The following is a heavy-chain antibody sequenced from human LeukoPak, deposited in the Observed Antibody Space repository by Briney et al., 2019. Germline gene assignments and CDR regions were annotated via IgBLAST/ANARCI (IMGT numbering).Heavy chain of an antibody. CDR3: AREKVYYYDSSGYLDY. D-gene: IGHD3-22*01. CDR1: GDSMSTYY. Sequence: SETLSLTCTVSGDSMSTYYWTWIRQPPGKGLEWIGYIYNSGSTNYNPSLKSRVTISVDTSKNQFSLKLSSVTAADTAVYYCAREKVYYYDSSGYLDYWGQGTLVTVSS. V-gene: IGHV4-59*12. CDR2: IYNSGST. J-gene: IGHJ4*02.